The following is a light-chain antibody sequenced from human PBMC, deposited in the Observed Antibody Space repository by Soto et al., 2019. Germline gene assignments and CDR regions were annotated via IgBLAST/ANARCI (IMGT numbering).Light chain of an antibody. CDR3: QQYERYNPS. CDR2: DAT. CDR1: QNINSY. Sequence: DIQMTQSPSSLSASVGDRVTIICRASQNINSYLAWFQQKPGKAPKSLIYDATSLQSGVPSRFSGSGSGTDFSLTISSLQPEDAATYLCQQYERYNPSFGGGTKLEI. J-gene: IGKJ4*01. V-gene: IGKV1-16*01.